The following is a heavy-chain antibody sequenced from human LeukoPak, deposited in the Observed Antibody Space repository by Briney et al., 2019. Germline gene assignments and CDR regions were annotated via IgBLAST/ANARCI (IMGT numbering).Heavy chain of an antibody. CDR3: ASYGISHTRENAFDI. V-gene: IGHV4-34*01. CDR2: INHSGST. Sequence: PSETLSLTCAVYGGSFSCYYWRWPPPTLGKWRVGSGKINHSGSTNYNPSLKSRVTISVDTSKNQFSLKLSSVSAADTAVDYCASYGISHTRENAFDIWGQGTMVTVSS. CDR1: GGSFSCYY. J-gene: IGHJ3*02. D-gene: IGHD3-9*01.